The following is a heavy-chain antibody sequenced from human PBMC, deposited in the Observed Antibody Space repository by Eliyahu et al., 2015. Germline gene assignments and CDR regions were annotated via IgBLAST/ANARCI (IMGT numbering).Heavy chain of an antibody. D-gene: IGHD5-12*01. CDR2: INPSGGST. CDR1: GYTFTSYY. J-gene: IGHJ6*02. Sequence: QVQLVQSGAEVKKPGASVKVSCKASGYTFTSYYXHWVRQAPGQGLEWMGIINPSGGSTSYAQKFQGRVTMTRDTSTSTVYMELSSLRSEDTAVYYCARDIVATIGENYYYYGMDVWGQGTTVTVSS. CDR3: ARDIVATIGENYYYYGMDV. V-gene: IGHV1-46*01.